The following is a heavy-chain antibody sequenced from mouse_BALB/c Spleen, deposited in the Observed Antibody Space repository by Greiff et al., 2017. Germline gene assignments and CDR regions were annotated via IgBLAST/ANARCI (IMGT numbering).Heavy chain of an antibody. D-gene: IGHD2-10*02. Sequence: EVMLVESGGGLVQPGGSLKLSCAASGFTFSSYTMSWVRQTPEKRLEWVAYISNGGGSTYYPDTVKGRFTISRDNAKNTLYLQMSSLKSEDTAMYYCARHEYGNSYAYNFDYWGQGTTLTVSS. CDR2: ISNGGGST. CDR3: ARHEYGNSYAYNFDY. J-gene: IGHJ2*01. V-gene: IGHV5-12-2*01. CDR1: GFTFSSYT.